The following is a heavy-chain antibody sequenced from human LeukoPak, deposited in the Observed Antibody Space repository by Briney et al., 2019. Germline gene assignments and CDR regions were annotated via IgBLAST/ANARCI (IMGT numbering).Heavy chain of an antibody. J-gene: IGHJ6*04. D-gene: IGHD2-2*01. CDR3: ARDQISPDIVVVPAAMGMDV. Sequence: PGRALRLSCTASGFSFDKYGMYWVRQAPGKGLEWVAGMWYDGSDKNYADSVKGRFTISRDNSKNTLYLQMNSLRAEDTAVYYCARDQISPDIVVVPAAMGMDVWGKGTTVTVSS. CDR1: GFSFDKYG. CDR2: MWYDGSDK. V-gene: IGHV3-33*07.